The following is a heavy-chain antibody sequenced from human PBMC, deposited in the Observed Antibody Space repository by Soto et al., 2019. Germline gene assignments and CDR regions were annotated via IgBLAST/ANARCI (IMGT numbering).Heavy chain of an antibody. CDR2: INPNSGNT. CDR3: ARRRVAVAARTYYYYFRDV. D-gene: IGHD6-6*01. CDR1: GYTFTSYD. V-gene: IGHV1-8*01. J-gene: IGHJ6*02. Sequence: VASVKVPCQASGYTFTSYDINCVRHGTGQRLKWMGWINPNSGNTAYAQKFQGRVNMTRNTSTGTAYMELSGLRSDDPAVYYCARRRVAVAARTYYYYFRDVWGQGTTVTVSS.